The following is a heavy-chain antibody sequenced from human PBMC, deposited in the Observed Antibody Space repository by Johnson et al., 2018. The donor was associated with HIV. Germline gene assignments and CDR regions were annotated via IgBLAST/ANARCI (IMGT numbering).Heavy chain of an antibody. D-gene: IGHD3-10*01. CDR1: GFSFSDHF. CDR3: TRDRDGVGVS. Sequence: VQLVESGGALVQPGGSLRLSCVASGFSFSDHFMVWVRQAPGKGLEWIGRIRNKANRYSTEYAASVKGRFTITRDDSKNSLSLQMSSLKTEDTAVYYCTRDRDGVGVSWGQGTMVTVSS. CDR2: IRNKANRYST. J-gene: IGHJ3*01. V-gene: IGHV3-72*01.